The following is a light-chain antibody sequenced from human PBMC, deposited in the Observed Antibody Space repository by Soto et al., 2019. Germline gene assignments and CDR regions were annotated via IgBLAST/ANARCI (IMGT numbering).Light chain of an antibody. J-gene: IGLJ2*01. V-gene: IGLV6-57*02. CDR2: EGN. CDR3: QSFDSDNVV. CDR1: SGSIASNY. Sequence: MTQPPSVSAAPGQKVTISCSGSSGSIASNYVQWYQQRPGSAPASVIYEGNQRRSGVPDRFSGSIDISSNSASLTISGLKTEDEADYYCQSFDSDNVVFGGGTKVTV.